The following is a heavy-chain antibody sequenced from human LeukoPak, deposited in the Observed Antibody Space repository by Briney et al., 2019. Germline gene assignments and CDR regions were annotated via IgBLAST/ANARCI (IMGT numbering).Heavy chain of an antibody. J-gene: IGHJ4*02. CDR3: ARCVPYYDILTGYYIPRYFDY. D-gene: IGHD3-9*01. CDR1: GYSFSNYW. CDR2: IYPGDSDT. V-gene: IGHV5-51*01. Sequence: GESLKISCKGSGYSFSNYWIGWVRQMPGKGLEWMGIIYPGDSDTRYSPSFQGQVTISADKSISTAYLQWSSLKASDTAMYYCARCVPYYDILTGYYIPRYFDYWGQGTLVTVSS.